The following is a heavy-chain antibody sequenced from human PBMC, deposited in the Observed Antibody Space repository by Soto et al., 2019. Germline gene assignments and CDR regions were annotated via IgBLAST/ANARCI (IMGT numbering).Heavy chain of an antibody. V-gene: IGHV5-10-1*01. CDR3: ASRGKLAYSGRYYFPYGMDV. Sequence: ESLKISCTVSGDNFTSYGISWVRQMPGKGLEWVGMIDPSDSYTNYSPYFQGHVTISADKSISTAYLQWSSLKASDNAMYYCASRGKLAYSGRYYFPYGMDVWGQGTKVTVSS. J-gene: IGHJ6*02. D-gene: IGHD1-26*01. CDR2: IDPSDSYT. CDR1: GDNFTSYG.